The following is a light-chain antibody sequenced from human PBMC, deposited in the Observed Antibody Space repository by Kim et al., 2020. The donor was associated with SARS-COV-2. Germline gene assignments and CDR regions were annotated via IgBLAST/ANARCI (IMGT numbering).Light chain of an antibody. V-gene: IGKV3-15*01. CDR3: QRYNYCPRT. Sequence: VSPRKTSALACKASQCVTSHLSWYHQKPGQPPRLLLFGASTRPTGFPASFSGSGSGTKFTLTFNSLHFEDFAVYYWQRYNYCPRTFGQGAKV. J-gene: IGKJ1*01. CDR2: GAS. CDR1: QCVTSH.